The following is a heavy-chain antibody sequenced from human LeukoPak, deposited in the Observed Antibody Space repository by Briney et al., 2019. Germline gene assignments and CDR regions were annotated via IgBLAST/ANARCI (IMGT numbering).Heavy chain of an antibody. D-gene: IGHD5-24*01. CDR2: ISAYNGNT. CDR1: GYTFTSYG. J-gene: IGHJ6*03. V-gene: IGHV1-18*01. CDR3: ARVPVEMATIGRSYYMDV. Sequence: PVASVKVSCKASGYTFTSYGISWVRQAPGQGLEWMGWISAYNGNTNYAQKLQGRVTMTTDTSTSTAYMELRSLRSDDTAVYYCARVPVEMATIGRSYYMDVWGKGTTVTVSS.